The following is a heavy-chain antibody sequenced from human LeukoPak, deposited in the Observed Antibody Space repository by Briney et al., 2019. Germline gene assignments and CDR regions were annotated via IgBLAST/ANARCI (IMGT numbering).Heavy chain of an antibody. CDR1: GYTFTDYY. CDR3: ARARRRYSYGHDAFDI. CDR2: INPNSGDT. V-gene: IGHV1-2*02. D-gene: IGHD5-18*01. J-gene: IGHJ3*02. Sequence: ASVKVSCKASGYTFTDYYIHWVRQAPGQGLEWMGWINPNSGDTNYAQKSQGRVTVTRDTSVSTAYMELRRLTSDDTAVYYCARARRRYSYGHDAFDIWGQGTMVTVSS.